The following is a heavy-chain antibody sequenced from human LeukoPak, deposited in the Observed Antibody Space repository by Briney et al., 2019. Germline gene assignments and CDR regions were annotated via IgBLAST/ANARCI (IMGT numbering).Heavy chain of an antibody. CDR3: ARDFVAIAVAGTSGT. CDR1: GGSVSIGSYY. V-gene: IGHV4-61*01. CDR2: IYDSGST. D-gene: IGHD6-19*01. Sequence: SETLSLTCTVSGGSVSIGSYYWSWIRQPPGKGLEWIGYIYDSGSTNYNPSLKSRVSISLDTSKNQFSLKLSSVTAADTAVYYCARDFVAIAVAGTSGTWGQGTLVTVSS. J-gene: IGHJ5*02.